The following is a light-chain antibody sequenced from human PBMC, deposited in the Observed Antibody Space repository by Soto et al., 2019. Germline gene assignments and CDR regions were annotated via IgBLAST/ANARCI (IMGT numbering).Light chain of an antibody. V-gene: IGKV3-11*01. CDR2: DAS. Sequence: EIVLTQSPATLSLSPGERATLSCRASRSVSSYLAWYQQKPGQTPRLPIHDASNRATGIPVRFSGSGSGTDFTLTISSLEPEDFAVYYCQQRTNWPSSTFGQGTRLEIK. CDR3: QQRTNWPSST. CDR1: RSVSSY. J-gene: IGKJ5*01.